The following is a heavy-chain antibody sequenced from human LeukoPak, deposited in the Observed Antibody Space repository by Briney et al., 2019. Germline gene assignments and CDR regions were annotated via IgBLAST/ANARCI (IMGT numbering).Heavy chain of an antibody. J-gene: IGHJ4*02. D-gene: IGHD2-2*01. V-gene: IGHV3-21*01. Sequence: GGSLRLSCAASGFTFSSYSMNWVRQAPGKGLEWVSSISSSSSYIYYADSVKGRFTISRDNAKNSLYLQMNSLRAEDTAVYYCARAGGYCSSTSCQLLGYWGQGTLVAVSS. CDR1: GFTFSSYS. CDR2: ISSSSSYI. CDR3: ARAGGYCSSTSCQLLGY.